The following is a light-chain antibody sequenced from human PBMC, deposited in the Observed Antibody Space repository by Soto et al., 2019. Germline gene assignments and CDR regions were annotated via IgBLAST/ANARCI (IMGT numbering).Light chain of an antibody. CDR3: QQYYSIPPT. Sequence: DIVMTQSPDSLAVSLGERATINCKSSQSVLYNSNNKNYLAWYQQKPGQPPKLLIYWASTRESGVPDRFSGSGSGTEFTLTISSLQAEDVAVYYCQQYYSIPPTFGGGTKVEIK. CDR2: WAS. CDR1: QSVLYNSNNKNY. V-gene: IGKV4-1*01. J-gene: IGKJ4*01.